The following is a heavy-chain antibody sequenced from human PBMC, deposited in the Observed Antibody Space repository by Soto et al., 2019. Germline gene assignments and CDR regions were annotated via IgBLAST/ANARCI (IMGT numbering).Heavy chain of an antibody. V-gene: IGHV4-39*01. CDR1: GGSISSSSYY. D-gene: IGHD4-17*01. CDR2: IYYSGST. J-gene: IGHJ6*02. CDR3: ARNTTVTTVYYGMDV. Sequence: PSETLSLTCAVSGGSISSSSYYWGWIRQPPGKGLEWIGSIYYSGSTYYNPSLKSRVTISVDTSKNQFSLKLSSVTAADTAVYYCARNTTVTTVYYGMDVWGQGTTVTVSS.